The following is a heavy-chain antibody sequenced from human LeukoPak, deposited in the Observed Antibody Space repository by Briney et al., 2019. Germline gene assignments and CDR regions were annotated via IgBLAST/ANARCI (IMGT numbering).Heavy chain of an antibody. Sequence: GGSLRLSCAASGFTFSSYWMSWVRQAPGKGLEWVANIKQDGSEKYYVDSVEGRFTISRDNAKNSLYLQMNSLRAEDTAVYYCARDMRIAVAGYNWFDPWGQGTLVTVSS. CDR3: ARDMRIAVAGYNWFDP. CDR1: GFTFSSYW. J-gene: IGHJ5*02. D-gene: IGHD6-19*01. V-gene: IGHV3-7*01. CDR2: IKQDGSEK.